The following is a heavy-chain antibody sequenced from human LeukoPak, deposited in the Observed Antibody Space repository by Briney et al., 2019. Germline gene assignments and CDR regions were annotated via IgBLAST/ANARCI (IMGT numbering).Heavy chain of an antibody. Sequence: SQTLSLTCAISGDTVSSNTAAWNWIRQSPSRGLEWLGRTYYRSTWYNDYAVSVRGRITVNPDTSKNQFSLHLNSVTPEDTAVYYCARRLTQYDCFDPWGQGILVTVSS. D-gene: IGHD2-2*01. CDR3: ARRLTQYDCFDP. CDR1: GDTVSSNTAA. V-gene: IGHV6-1*01. J-gene: IGHJ5*02. CDR2: TYYRSTWYN.